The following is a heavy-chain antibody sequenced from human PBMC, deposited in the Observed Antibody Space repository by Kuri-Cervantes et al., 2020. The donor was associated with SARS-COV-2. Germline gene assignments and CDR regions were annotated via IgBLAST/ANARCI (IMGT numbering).Heavy chain of an antibody. CDR1: VGSFSGYY. CDR2: INHSGST. Sequence: SETLSLTCAVYVGSFSGYYWTWIRQPPGKGLEWIGEINHSGSTNYNPSLKSRVTISVDTSKNQFSLKLSSVTAADTAVYYCAGDMGGQRGDILTGYSYYYYYGMDVWGQGTTVTVSS. J-gene: IGHJ6*02. CDR3: AGDMGGQRGDILTGYSYYYYYGMDV. V-gene: IGHV4-34*01. D-gene: IGHD3-9*01.